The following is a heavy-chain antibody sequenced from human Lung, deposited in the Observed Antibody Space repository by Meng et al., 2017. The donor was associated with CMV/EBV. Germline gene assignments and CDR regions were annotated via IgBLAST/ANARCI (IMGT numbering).Heavy chain of an antibody. D-gene: IGHD3/OR15-3a*01. J-gene: IGHJ6*02. CDR1: GGSLS. Sequence: SXXVSXKASGGSLSISWGRQAPGQGLEWVGGIRPILGRANYAQKFQGRDKFSLDKFTTTTYMDLNSLGSEDTAVYYCAGWIFGLAIGNFGLDVWGQGTTVTVSS. CDR2: IRPILGRA. CDR3: AGWIFGLAIGNFGLDV. V-gene: IGHV1-69*10.